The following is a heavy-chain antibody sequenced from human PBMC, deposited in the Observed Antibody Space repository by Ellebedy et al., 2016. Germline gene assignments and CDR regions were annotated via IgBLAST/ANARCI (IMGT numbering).Heavy chain of an antibody. CDR3: ALSSGGEAFDI. CDR2: IYYSGST. CDR1: GYSISSSNW. Sequence: SETLSFTCAVSGYSISSSNWWGWIRQPPGKGLEWIGYIYYSGSTYYNPSLKSRVTMSVDTSKNQFSLKLSSVTAVDTAVYYCALSSGGEAFDIWGQGTMVTVSS. D-gene: IGHD3-22*01. J-gene: IGHJ3*02. V-gene: IGHV4-28*01.